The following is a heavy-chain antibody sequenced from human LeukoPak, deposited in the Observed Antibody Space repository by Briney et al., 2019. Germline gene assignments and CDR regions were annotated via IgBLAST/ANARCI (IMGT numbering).Heavy chain of an antibody. Sequence: GGSLRLSCAASGFTVSSNYMSWVRQAPGKGLEWVSVIYSDGSTYYADSVKGRITISRDNSKNTLYLQMNSLRADDTAVYYCARDKVYYYDSSGYSYYWYFDLGGGGTLVSVSS. V-gene: IGHV3-66*01. CDR1: GFTVSSNY. D-gene: IGHD3-22*01. J-gene: IGHJ2*01. CDR2: IYSDGST. CDR3: ARDKVYYYDSSGYSYYWYFDL.